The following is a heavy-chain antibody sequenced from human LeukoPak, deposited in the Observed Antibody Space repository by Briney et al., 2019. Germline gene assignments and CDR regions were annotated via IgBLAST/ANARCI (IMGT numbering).Heavy chain of an antibody. Sequence: ASLKVSCKASGYTFTGYYMHWVRQAPGERLEWMGWINPKSGGTNYAQKFQGRVTMTRDTSISTAYMELSRLRSDDTAVYYCAREPYSSSSYYYYYYMDVWGKGITVTVSS. V-gene: IGHV1-2*02. CDR1: GYTFTGYY. D-gene: IGHD6-6*01. CDR2: INPKSGGT. CDR3: AREPYSSSSYYYYYYMDV. J-gene: IGHJ6*03.